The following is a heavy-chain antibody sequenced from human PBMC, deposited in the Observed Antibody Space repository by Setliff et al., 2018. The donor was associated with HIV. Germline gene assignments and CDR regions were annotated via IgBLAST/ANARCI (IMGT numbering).Heavy chain of an antibody. CDR2: INHSGST. J-gene: IGHJ4*02. Sequence: TLSLTCAVYGGSFSGYYWSWIRQPPGKGLEWIGEINHSGSTNYNPSLKSRVTISVDTSKNQFSLKLSSVTAADTAVYYCARGRGVYNFWSGYFDYWGQGTLVTVS. CDR3: ARGRGVYNFWSGYFDY. CDR1: GGSFSGYY. V-gene: IGHV4-34*01. D-gene: IGHD3-3*01.